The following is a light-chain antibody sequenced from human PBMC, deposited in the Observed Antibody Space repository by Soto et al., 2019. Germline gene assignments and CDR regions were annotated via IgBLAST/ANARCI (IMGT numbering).Light chain of an antibody. J-gene: IGKJ4*01. CDR1: QNFLYSSNNKNY. CDR2: SXS. Sequence: DSVVTHSPHFLAVSLGKRATINCKSSQNFLYSSNNKNYLAWYQQKSGQTPTLPXHSXSTQEWGRPDRFSGSGSGTDFTLTITSRKAEDGVVDDCQQYLTVPRTFGGGTKVEI. V-gene: IGKV4-1*01. CDR3: QQYLTVPRT.